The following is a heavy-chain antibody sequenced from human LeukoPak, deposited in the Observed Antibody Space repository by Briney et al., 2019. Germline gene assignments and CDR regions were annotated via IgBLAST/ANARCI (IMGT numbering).Heavy chain of an antibody. CDR2: IRYDGSNK. CDR1: GYSFSSYG. Sequence: PGGSLRLSCAASGYSFSSYGMHWVRQAPGKGLEWVAFIRYDGSNKYYADSVKGRFTISRDNSKNTLYLQMNSLRAEDTAVYYCAKDGLDYSNYWGQGTLVTVSS. J-gene: IGHJ4*02. D-gene: IGHD4-11*01. V-gene: IGHV3-30*02. CDR3: AKDGLDYSNY.